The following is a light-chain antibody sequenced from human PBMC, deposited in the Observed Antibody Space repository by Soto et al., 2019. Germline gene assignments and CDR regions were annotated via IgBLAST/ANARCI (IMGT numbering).Light chain of an antibody. CDR1: SSHVDTYNY. J-gene: IGLJ1*01. V-gene: IGLV2-14*01. Sequence: QSARTQPASVSGSPGQSITISCTGSSSHVDTYNYITWYQQLPGKAPKVIIYDVSNRPSGVSDRFSGSKSGNTASLTISGLLTEDERDYYCSSYTSTTPFVFGTGTKLTVL. CDR3: SSYTSTTPFV. CDR2: DVS.